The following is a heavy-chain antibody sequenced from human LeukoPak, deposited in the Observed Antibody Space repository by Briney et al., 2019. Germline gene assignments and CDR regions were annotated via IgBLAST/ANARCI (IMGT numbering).Heavy chain of an antibody. J-gene: IGHJ4*02. CDR2: IRYDGSNK. V-gene: IGHV3-30*02. CDR1: GFTFSSYG. CDR3: ARDRGSGWAAYYFDY. Sequence: GGSLRLSCAASGFTFSSYGMHWVRQAPGKGLEWVAFIRYDGSNKYYADSVKGRFTISRDNAKNSLYLQMNSLRAEDTAVYYCARDRGSGWAAYYFDYWGQGTLVTVSS. D-gene: IGHD6-19*01.